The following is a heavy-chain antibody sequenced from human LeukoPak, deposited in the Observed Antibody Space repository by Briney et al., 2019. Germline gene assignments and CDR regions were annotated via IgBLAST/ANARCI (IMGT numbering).Heavy chain of an antibody. Sequence: PGGSLRLSCAASGFTFSSYWMSWFRQIPGKGLEWLGNIKTDGSEKYYLDSVRGRFTISRDNAKNSLFLQMNSLRGGDTAVYYCARDYVWGTYDPDYWGQGTLVTVTS. J-gene: IGHJ4*02. CDR1: GFTFSSYW. CDR3: ARDYVWGTYDPDY. CDR2: IKTDGSEK. D-gene: IGHD3-16*01. V-gene: IGHV3-7*01.